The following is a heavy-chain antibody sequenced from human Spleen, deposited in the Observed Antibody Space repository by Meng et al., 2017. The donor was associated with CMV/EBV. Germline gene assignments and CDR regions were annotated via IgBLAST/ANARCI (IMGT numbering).Heavy chain of an antibody. V-gene: IGHV3-21*01. CDR1: GFTFCSYS. J-gene: IGHJ4*02. CDR3: TRTSILGDPTLGGHDY. CDR2: ISSSSSYI. Sequence: GESLQISCAASGFTFCSYSMNCVRQAPGKGLEWVSSISSSSSYIYYADSVKGRFTITSDNAKNSLKLQMNSLRAEHTAVYKCTRTSILGDPTLGGHDYWGQGTLVTVSS. D-gene: IGHD1-26*01.